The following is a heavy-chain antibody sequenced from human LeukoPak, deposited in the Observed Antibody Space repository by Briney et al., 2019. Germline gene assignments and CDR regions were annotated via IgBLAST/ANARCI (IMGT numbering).Heavy chain of an antibody. V-gene: IGHV3-30-3*01. Sequence: GGSLRLSCAASGFTLSSYAMSWVRQAPGKGLEWVAVISYDGSNKYYADSVKGRFTISRDNSKNTLYLQMNSLRAEDTAVYYCARDRLGVIAAAEQLLGYNWFDPWGQGTLVTVSS. CDR2: ISYDGSNK. J-gene: IGHJ5*02. CDR1: GFTLSSYA. D-gene: IGHD6-13*01. CDR3: ARDRLGVIAAAEQLLGYNWFDP.